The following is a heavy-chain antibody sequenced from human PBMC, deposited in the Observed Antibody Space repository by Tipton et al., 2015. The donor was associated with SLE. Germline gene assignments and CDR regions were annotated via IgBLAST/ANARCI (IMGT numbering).Heavy chain of an antibody. D-gene: IGHD3-16*01. CDR1: GFTFSSYG. CDR2: ISGSGGST. J-gene: IGHJ4*02. V-gene: IGHV3-23*01. Sequence: SLRLSCAASGFTFSSYGMNWVRQAPGKGLEWVSGISGSGGSTYYADSVEGRFTISRDSSKNTVFLQMNTLRAEDTAVYYCAKGVGWGKYYFDYWGQGTLVTVSS. CDR3: AKGVGWGKYYFDY.